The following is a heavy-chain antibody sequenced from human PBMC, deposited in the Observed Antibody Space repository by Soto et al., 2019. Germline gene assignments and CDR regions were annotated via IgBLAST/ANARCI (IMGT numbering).Heavy chain of an antibody. CDR1: GFTVSSNY. CDR3: ARVLAAAGRGYYYYMDV. Sequence: PGGSLRLSCAASGFTVSSNYMSWVRQAPGKGLEWVSVIYSGGSTYYADSVKGRFTISRDNSKNTLYLQMNSLRAEDTAVYYCARVLAAAGRGYYYYMDVWGKGTTVTVSS. J-gene: IGHJ6*03. D-gene: IGHD6-13*01. CDR2: IYSGGST. V-gene: IGHV3-66*01.